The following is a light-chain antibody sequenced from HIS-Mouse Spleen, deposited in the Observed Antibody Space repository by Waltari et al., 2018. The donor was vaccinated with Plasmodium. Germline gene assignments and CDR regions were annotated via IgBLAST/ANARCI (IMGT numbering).Light chain of an antibody. V-gene: IGKV3-20*01. CDR1: QSVSSSY. Sequence: EIVFTQSPGTLSLSPGERATLSGRASQSVSSSYLAWYQQKPGQAPRLLIYGASSRATGIPDRFSGSGSGTDFTLTISRLEPEDFAVYYCQQYGSSPQITFGGGTKVEIK. J-gene: IGKJ4*01. CDR2: GAS. CDR3: QQYGSSPQIT.